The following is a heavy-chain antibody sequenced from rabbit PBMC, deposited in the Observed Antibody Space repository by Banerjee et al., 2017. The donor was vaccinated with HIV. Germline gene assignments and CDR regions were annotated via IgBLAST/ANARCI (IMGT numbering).Heavy chain of an antibody. CDR2: IYSSNGDK. J-gene: IGHJ3*01. Sequence: QEQLVESGGGLVQPEGSLTLTCKASGSDISSNAMCWVRQAPGKGLELIACIYSSNGDKWYASWVNGRFTISRSTSLNTVDLKMTSLTVADTATYFCARDRLYSYDDYGARLDLWGQGTLVTVS. CDR1: GSDISSNA. CDR3: ARDRLYSYDDYGARLDL. V-gene: IGHV1S47*01. D-gene: IGHD2-1*01.